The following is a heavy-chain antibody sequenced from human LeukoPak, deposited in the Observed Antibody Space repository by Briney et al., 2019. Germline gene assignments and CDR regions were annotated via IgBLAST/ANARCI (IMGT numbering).Heavy chain of an antibody. J-gene: IGHJ5*02. D-gene: IGHD2-15*01. CDR1: GGSISSYY. CDR3: ARDGIVVVVARFGWFDP. CDR2: IYYSGST. Sequence: SETLSLTCTVSGGSISSYYWSWIRQPPGKGLEWIGYIYYSGSTYYNPSLKSRVTISVDTSKNQFSLKLSSVTAADTAVYYCARDGIVVVVARFGWFDPWGQGTLVTVSS. V-gene: IGHV4-59*12.